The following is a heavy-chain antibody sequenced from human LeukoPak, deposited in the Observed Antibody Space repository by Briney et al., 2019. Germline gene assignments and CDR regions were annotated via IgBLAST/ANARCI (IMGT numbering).Heavy chain of an antibody. Sequence: GASVKVSCTASGGTFSSYAISWVRQAPGQGLEWMGLIHPNDGDTKYAQEFQDRVTMTRDTSTSTVYMELSSLRSEDTAVYYCATYTQSGAQGVSDYWGQGTLVTVSS. CDR1: GGTFSSYA. CDR3: ATYTQSGAQGVSDY. J-gene: IGHJ4*02. V-gene: IGHV1-46*01. D-gene: IGHD3-10*01. CDR2: IHPNDGDT.